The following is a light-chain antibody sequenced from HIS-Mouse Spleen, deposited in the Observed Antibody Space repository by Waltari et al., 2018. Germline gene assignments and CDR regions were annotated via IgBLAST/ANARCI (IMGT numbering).Light chain of an antibody. CDR3: QQYGSSSWT. CDR2: GAS. V-gene: IGKV3-20*01. Sequence: DIVMTQSPLSLPVTPGEPASISCRASQSVSSSYLAWYQQKPGQAPRLLIYGASSRATGIPDRFSGSGSGTDFTLTISRLEPEDFAVYYCQQYGSSSWTFGQGTKVEIK. CDR1: QSVSSSY. J-gene: IGKJ1*01.